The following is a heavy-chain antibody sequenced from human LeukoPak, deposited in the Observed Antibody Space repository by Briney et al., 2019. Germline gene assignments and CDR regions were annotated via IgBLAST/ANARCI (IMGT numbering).Heavy chain of an antibody. V-gene: IGHV1-2*02. CDR2: INPNSGGT. CDR3: ARDEWLYCSSTSCHYYYYMDV. D-gene: IGHD2-2*01. Sequence: ASVKVSCKASVYTFTGYYMHWVRQAPGQGLEWMGWINPNSGGTNYAQKLQGRVTMTRDTSISTAYMELSRLRSDDTAVYYCARDEWLYCSSTSCHYYYYMDVWGKGTTVTVSS. J-gene: IGHJ6*03. CDR1: VYTFTGYY.